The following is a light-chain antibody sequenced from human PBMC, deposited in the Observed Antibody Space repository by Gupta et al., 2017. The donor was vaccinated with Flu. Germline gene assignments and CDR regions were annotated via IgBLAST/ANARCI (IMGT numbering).Light chain of an antibody. CDR2: CAS. CDR3: QRFERAPRWT. CDR1: QRVSNSY. V-gene: IGKV3-20*01. Sequence: VLPQSPGTLSLSPGESATLSCRASQRVSNSYVAWYQQKPGQAPRLLIHCASTRATGIPDRFIGSGSGTDFTLTISRLGPEDFAVDYCQRFERAPRWTFGQGTRVEIK. J-gene: IGKJ1*01.